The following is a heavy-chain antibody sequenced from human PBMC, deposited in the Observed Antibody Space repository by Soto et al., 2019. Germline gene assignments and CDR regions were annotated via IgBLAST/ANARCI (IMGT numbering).Heavy chain of an antibody. V-gene: IGHV2-5*02. CDR1: GFSLSTSGVG. D-gene: IGHD2-21*02. J-gene: IGHJ6*02. Sequence: SGPTLVNPTQTLTLTCTFSGFSLSTSGVGVGWIRQPPGKALEWLALIYWDDDKRYSPSLRSRLTITKDTSKNQVVLTMTNMDPVDTATYYCIQSRCGGDCLQSYASHYYYGMDVWGQGTTVTVSS. CDR3: IQSRCGGDCLQSYASHYYYGMDV. CDR2: IYWDDDK.